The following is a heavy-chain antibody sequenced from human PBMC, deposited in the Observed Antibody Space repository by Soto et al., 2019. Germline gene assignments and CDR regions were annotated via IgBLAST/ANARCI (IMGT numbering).Heavy chain of an antibody. CDR2: MSAYNGNT. D-gene: IGHD3-22*01. CDR1: GYTFTSYG. J-gene: IGHJ3*02. Sequence: QVQLVQSGAEVKKPGASVKVSCKASGYTFTSYGISWVRQAPGQGLEWMGWMSAYNGNTNYAQKLQGRVTMTTDTSTSTAYMELRSLRSDDTAVYYCARRDDYYDSSGYYGMGAFDIWGQGTMVTVSS. V-gene: IGHV1-18*01. CDR3: ARRDDYYDSSGYYGMGAFDI.